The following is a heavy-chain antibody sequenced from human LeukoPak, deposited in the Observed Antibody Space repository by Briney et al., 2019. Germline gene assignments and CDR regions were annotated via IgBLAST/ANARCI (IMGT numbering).Heavy chain of an antibody. Sequence: SQTLSLTCTVSGGSISSGGYYWSWIRQHPGKGLEWIGYIYYSGSTYYNPSLKSRVTISVDTSKNQFSLKLGSVTAADTAVYYCARARYCSGGSCYRWFDPWGQGTLVTVSS. CDR3: ARARYCSGGSCYRWFDP. CDR2: IYYSGST. J-gene: IGHJ5*02. D-gene: IGHD2-15*01. CDR1: GGSISSGGYY. V-gene: IGHV4-31*03.